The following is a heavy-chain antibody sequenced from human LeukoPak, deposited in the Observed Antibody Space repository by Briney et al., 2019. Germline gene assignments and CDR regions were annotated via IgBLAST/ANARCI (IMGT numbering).Heavy chain of an antibody. D-gene: IGHD3-10*01. CDR1: GFTFSNYW. V-gene: IGHV3-7*02. Sequence: GGSLRLSCAASGFTFSNYWMSWVRQAPGKGLEWAANIKEDGSEKYYVDSVKGRFTISRDNAKNSLYLQMNSLRAEDTAVYYCARTIRGYWGQGTLVTVSS. CDR3: ARTIRGY. CDR2: IKEDGSEK. J-gene: IGHJ4*02.